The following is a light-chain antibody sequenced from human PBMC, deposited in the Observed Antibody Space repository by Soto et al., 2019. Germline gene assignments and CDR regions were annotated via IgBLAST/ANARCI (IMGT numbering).Light chain of an antibody. CDR2: LEGSGSY. V-gene: IGLV4-60*02. Sequence: QLVLTQSSSASASLGSSVKLTCTLSSGHSSYIIAWHQQQPGKAPRYLMKLEGSGSYNKGSGVPDRFSGSSSGADRYLTISNLQFEDEADYYCETWDSNTRVFGTGTKLT. J-gene: IGLJ1*01. CDR1: SGHSSYI. CDR3: ETWDSNTRV.